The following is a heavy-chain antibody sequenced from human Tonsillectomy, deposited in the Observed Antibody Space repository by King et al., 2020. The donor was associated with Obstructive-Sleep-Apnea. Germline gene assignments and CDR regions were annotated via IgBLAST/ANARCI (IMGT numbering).Heavy chain of an antibody. CDR1: GFTLSDYY. D-gene: IGHD2-15*01. CDR2: ISSSADTI. J-gene: IGHJ4*02. Sequence: QLVQSGGGLVKPGGSLRLSCAVSGFTLSDYYMTWIRQAPGKGLEGISYISSSADTIYYADSVKGRFTISRDNAKNSLYLQMNSLRAEDTAVYYCARDEDVVVVAAYFDYWGQGTLVTVSS. V-gene: IGHV3-11*01. CDR3: ARDEDVVVVAAYFDY.